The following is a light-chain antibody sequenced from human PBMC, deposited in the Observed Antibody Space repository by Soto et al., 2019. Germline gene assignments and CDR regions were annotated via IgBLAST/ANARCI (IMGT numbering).Light chain of an antibody. J-gene: IGLJ3*02. Sequence: QSVLTQPPSASATPGQGVSISCSGSASSIGSNAVNWYQQLPGTAPKLLIYKNSQRPSGVPDRFSGSKSGTSASLAISGLQSEDEADYYCAAWDDSVNGPVFGGGTKLTVL. V-gene: IGLV1-44*01. CDR2: KNS. CDR3: AAWDDSVNGPV. CDR1: ASSIGSNA.